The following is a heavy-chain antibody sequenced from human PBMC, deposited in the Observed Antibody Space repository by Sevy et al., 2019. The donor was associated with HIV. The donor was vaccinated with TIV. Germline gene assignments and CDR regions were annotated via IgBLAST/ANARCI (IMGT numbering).Heavy chain of an antibody. D-gene: IGHD3-3*01. J-gene: IGHJ4*02. V-gene: IGHV1-2*02. CDR2: IHPNSAGT. CDR1: GYTFTDYY. CDR3: ARGQLQFLEWFLVDS. Sequence: ASVKVSCKASGYTFTDYYMHWVRQAPGQGLEWMGWIHPNSAGTNYAQKFQGRVTMTRDTSIGTAYMELNRLRSDDTAVYYCARGQLQFLEWFLVDSWGQGTLVTVSS.